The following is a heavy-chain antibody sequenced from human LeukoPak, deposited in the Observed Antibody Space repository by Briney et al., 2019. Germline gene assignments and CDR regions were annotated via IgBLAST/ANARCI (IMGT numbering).Heavy chain of an antibody. CDR1: GFTFSTYA. CDR2: ISAGGDRT. V-gene: IGHV3-23*01. J-gene: IGHJ4*02. CDR3: ARSTVGTSCCTAVDY. D-gene: IGHD1-26*01. Sequence: GGPLRLSCAASGFTFSTYAMTWVRQAPGKGLEWVSGISAGGDRTYYTDSVKGRFTISRDNSKNTLYLQMNSLRAEDTAEYYCARSTVGTSCCTAVDYWGQGTLATVSS.